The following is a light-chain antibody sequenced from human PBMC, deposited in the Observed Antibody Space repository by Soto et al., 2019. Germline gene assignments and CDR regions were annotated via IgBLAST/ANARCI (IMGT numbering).Light chain of an antibody. CDR3: QQRSNWL. CDR1: QSVGNY. CDR2: DAS. J-gene: IGKJ3*01. Sequence: EKVLTQSPATLSLSPGERATLSCRANQSVGNYVAWYQQKPGQAPRLLIYDASNRATGIPARFSGSGSGTDFTLTISSLEPEGFAIYYCQQRSNWLFGPGTKVDIK. V-gene: IGKV3-11*01.